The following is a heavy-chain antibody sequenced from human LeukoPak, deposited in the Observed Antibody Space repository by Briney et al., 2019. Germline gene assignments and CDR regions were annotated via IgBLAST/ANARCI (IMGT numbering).Heavy chain of an antibody. CDR1: GFTFGDFA. CDR3: ARDFYSSSSGGSVY. D-gene: IGHD6-6*01. Sequence: GGSLRLSCTASGFTFGDFAMSWVRQAPGKGLEWVALIWNDGSNKYYADSVKGRFTISRDNSKNTLYLQMNSLRAEDTAVYYCARDFYSSSSGGSVYWGQGSLVTVSS. J-gene: IGHJ4*02. CDR2: IWNDGSNK. V-gene: IGHV3-33*01.